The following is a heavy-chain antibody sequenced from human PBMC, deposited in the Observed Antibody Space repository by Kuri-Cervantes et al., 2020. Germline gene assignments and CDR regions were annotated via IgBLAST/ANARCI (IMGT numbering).Heavy chain of an antibody. V-gene: IGHV4-61*01. Sequence: SETLSLTCTVSGSSVSSGSYYWSWIRQPPGKGLEWIGYIYYSGSTNYNPSLKSRVTISVDTSKNQFSLKLSSVTAADTAVYYCARGGIVATINYWGQGTLVTVSS. CDR2: IYYSGST. CDR1: GSSVSSGSYY. D-gene: IGHD5-12*01. CDR3: ARGGIVATINY. J-gene: IGHJ4*02.